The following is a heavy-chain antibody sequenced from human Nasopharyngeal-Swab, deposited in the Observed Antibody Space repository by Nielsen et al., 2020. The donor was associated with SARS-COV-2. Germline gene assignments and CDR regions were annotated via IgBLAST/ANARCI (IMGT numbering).Heavy chain of an antibody. CDR3: ARLDPFGSEDK. CDR1: GGSITSSRHR. J-gene: IGHJ4*02. Sequence: SETLSPTCTVSGGSITSSRHRWGWIRQPPGKGLQWVGQILVNRYTEYHPSVRGRITVYADTSENYFSLRLSSVTAADTAVYYCARLDPFGSEDKWGQGTLVTVSS. CDR2: ILVNRYT. D-gene: IGHD3-3*01. V-gene: IGHV4-39*02.